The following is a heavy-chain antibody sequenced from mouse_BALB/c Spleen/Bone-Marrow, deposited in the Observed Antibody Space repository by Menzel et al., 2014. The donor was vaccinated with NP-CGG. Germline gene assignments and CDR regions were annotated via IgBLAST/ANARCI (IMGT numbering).Heavy chain of an antibody. Sequence: EVKLVESGGGLVQPGGSLKLSCAASGFDFSSYWMSWVRQAPGKGLEWIGEINPDSTTINYTPSLKDKFIMSRDNVKKTLYLQMSKVRSEYTALYYCARPDGNPYAMDYWGQGTSVTVSS. CDR3: ARPDGNPYAMDY. CDR2: INPDSTTI. J-gene: IGHJ4*01. V-gene: IGHV4-1*02. CDR1: GFDFSSYW. D-gene: IGHD2-1*01.